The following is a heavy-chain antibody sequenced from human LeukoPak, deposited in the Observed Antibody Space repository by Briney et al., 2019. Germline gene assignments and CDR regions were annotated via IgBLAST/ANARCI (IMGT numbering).Heavy chain of an antibody. CDR1: GFTFSSCG. J-gene: IGHJ4*02. CDR2: IRYDGSNK. CDR3: AKDPRIAAPKWSFVDY. Sequence: PGGSLRLSCAASGFTFSSCGMHWVRQAPGKGLEWVAFIRYDGSNKYYADSVKGRFTISRDNSKNTLYLQMNSLRAEDTAVYYCAKDPRIAAPKWSFVDYWGQGTLVTVSS. D-gene: IGHD6-6*01. V-gene: IGHV3-30*02.